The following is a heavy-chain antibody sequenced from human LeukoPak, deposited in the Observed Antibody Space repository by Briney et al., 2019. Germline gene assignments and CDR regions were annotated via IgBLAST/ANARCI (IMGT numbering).Heavy chain of an antibody. Sequence: GASVKVSCKASGYTFTSYGISWVRQAPGQGLEWMGWISVYNGNTKYAQMVQDRVTMTTDTSTSTAYMELRSLRSDDTAVYYCARDSPPNYSDSSGYYSDAFDIWGQGTMVTVYS. D-gene: IGHD3-22*01. CDR1: GYTFTSYG. CDR3: ARDSPPNYSDSSGYYSDAFDI. V-gene: IGHV1-18*01. CDR2: ISVYNGNT. J-gene: IGHJ3*02.